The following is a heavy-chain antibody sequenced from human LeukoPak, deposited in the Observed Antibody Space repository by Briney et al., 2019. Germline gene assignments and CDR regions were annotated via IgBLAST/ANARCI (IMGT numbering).Heavy chain of an antibody. CDR2: IYYSGST. Sequence: PSETLSLTCAVYGGSFGGYYWSWIRQPPGKGLEWIGSIYYSGSTYYNPSLKSRVTISVDTSKNQFSLKLSSVTAADTAVYYCARPLTDYYDSSGYYYLPGAFDVWGQGTMVTVSS. V-gene: IGHV4-34*01. CDR1: GGSFGGYY. J-gene: IGHJ3*01. CDR3: ARPLTDYYDSSGYYYLPGAFDV. D-gene: IGHD3-22*01.